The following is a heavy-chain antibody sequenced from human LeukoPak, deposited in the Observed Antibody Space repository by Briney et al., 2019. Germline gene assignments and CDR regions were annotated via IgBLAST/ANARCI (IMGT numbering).Heavy chain of an antibody. CDR2: IYTSGST. D-gene: IGHD3-9*01. CDR3: ARERPTVLRYFDWSNHDAFDI. CDR1: GGSISSYY. Sequence: SETLSLTCTVSGGSISSYYWSWIRQPAGKGLEWIGRIYTSGSTNYNPSPKSRVTMSVDTSKNQFSLKLSSVTAADTAVYYCARERPTVLRYFDWSNHDAFDIWGQGTMVTVSS. V-gene: IGHV4-4*07. J-gene: IGHJ3*02.